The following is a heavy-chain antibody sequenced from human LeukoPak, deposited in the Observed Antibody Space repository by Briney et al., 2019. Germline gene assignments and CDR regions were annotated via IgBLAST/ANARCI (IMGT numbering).Heavy chain of an antibody. J-gene: IGHJ4*02. D-gene: IGHD6-6*01. V-gene: IGHV3-23*01. CDR3: AGSSLGSSSAYRHFDY. CDR1: GFTFSSHA. CDR2: ISGSGGST. Sequence: GGSLRLSCAASGFTFSSHAMSWVRQAPGKGLEWVSSISGSGGSTHYADSVKGRFTISRDNAKNSLYLQMNSLRAEDTAVYYCAGSSLGSSSAYRHFDYWGQGNLVTVSS.